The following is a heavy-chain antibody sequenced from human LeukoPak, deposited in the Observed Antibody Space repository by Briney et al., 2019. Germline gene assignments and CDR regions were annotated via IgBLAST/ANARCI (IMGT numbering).Heavy chain of an antibody. D-gene: IGHD3-3*01. CDR2: IYYSGST. V-gene: IGHV4-59*01. CDR3: ATSTIFGVVNYMDV. J-gene: IGHJ6*03. CDR1: GGSISSYY. Sequence: PSETLSLTCTVSGGSISSYYWTWIRQPPGKGLEWIGYIYYSGSTNYNPSLKSRVTISVDTSKNQFSLRLSSVTAADTAVYYCATSTIFGVVNYMDVWGKGTTVTVSS.